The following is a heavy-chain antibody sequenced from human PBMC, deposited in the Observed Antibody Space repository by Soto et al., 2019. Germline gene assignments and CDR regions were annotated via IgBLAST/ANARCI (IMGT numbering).Heavy chain of an antibody. Sequence: SVKVSCKASGGTFSSYAISWVRQAPGQGLEWMGGIIPIFGTANYAQKFQGRVTITADESTSTAYMELSSLRSEDTAVYYCARGSGIAAAGTNQYYYYYGMDVWGQGTTVTVSS. V-gene: IGHV1-69*13. CDR2: IIPIFGTA. CDR3: ARGSGIAAAGTNQYYYYYGMDV. D-gene: IGHD6-13*01. J-gene: IGHJ6*02. CDR1: GGTFSSYA.